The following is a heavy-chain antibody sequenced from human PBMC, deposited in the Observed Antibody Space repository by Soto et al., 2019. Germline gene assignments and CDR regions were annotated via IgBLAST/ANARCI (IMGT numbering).Heavy chain of an antibody. V-gene: IGHV4-59*01. D-gene: IGHD2-2*01. CDR3: ARRGGSSEE. CDR1: GGTISSFY. J-gene: IGHJ4*02. Sequence: SETLSLTCTIFGGTISSFYWSWIRQPPGRGLEWIGNINDGGSTNYNPSLKSRVTISVDTSKNQLSLKLTSVAAADTAVYYCARRGGSSEEWGQGDLVTVSS. CDR2: INDGGST.